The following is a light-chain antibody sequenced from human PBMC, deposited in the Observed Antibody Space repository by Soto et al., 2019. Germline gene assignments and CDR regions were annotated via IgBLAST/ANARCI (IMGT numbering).Light chain of an antibody. J-gene: IGLJ1*01. Sequence: QSALTQPASVSGSPGQSITISCTGTSSDIGSYNLVSWYQQHPGKAPKLMIYEGNKRPSGVSNRFSGSKSGNTASLTISGLQTEDEANYYCCSYAGSSTLVVFGTGTKVTVL. CDR3: CSYAGSSTLVV. V-gene: IGLV2-23*03. CDR1: SSDIGSYNL. CDR2: EGN.